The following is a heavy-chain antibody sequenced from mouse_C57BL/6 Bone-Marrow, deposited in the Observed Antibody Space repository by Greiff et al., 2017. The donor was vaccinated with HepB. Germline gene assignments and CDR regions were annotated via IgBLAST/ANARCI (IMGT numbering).Heavy chain of an antibody. V-gene: IGHV5-12*01. D-gene: IGHD2-1*01. CDR1: GFTFSDYY. Sequence: EVNLVESGGGLVQPGGSLKLSCAASGFTFSDYYMYWVRQTPEKRLEWVAYISNGGGSTYYPDTVKGPFTISRDNAKNTLYLQMSRLKSEDTAMYYCARRGVYYGNYVGYWGQGTTLTVSS. CDR2: ISNGGGST. J-gene: IGHJ2*01. CDR3: ARRGVYYGNYVGY.